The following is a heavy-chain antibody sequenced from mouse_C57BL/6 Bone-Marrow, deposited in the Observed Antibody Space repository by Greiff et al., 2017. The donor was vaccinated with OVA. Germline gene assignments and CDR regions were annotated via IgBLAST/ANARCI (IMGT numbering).Heavy chain of an antibody. CDR2: ISSGGSYT. V-gene: IGHV5-6*02. CDR3: ARLLITTVVAHWYFDV. Sequence: EVKLEESGGDLVKPGGSLKLSCAASGFTFSSYGMSWVRQTPDKRLEWVATISSGGSYTYYPDSVKGRVTISRDNAKNTLYLQMSSLKSEDTAMYYCARLLITTVVAHWYFDVWGTGTTVTVSS. D-gene: IGHD1-1*01. CDR1: GFTFSSYG. J-gene: IGHJ1*03.